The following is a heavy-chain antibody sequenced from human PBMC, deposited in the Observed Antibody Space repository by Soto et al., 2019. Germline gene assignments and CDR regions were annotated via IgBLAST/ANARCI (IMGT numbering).Heavy chain of an antibody. Sequence: ESGGGLVQPGGSLRLSCAASGFTFSGYSMNWVRQAPGKGLEWISYINSGSTTIYYADSVKGRFTISRDDAKSSLYLQMNSLRVEDTAVYYCARDIDVGGQGTLVTVSS. D-gene: IGHD2-15*01. V-gene: IGHV3-48*01. CDR3: ARDIDV. CDR2: INSGSTTI. J-gene: IGHJ4*02. CDR1: GFTFSGYS.